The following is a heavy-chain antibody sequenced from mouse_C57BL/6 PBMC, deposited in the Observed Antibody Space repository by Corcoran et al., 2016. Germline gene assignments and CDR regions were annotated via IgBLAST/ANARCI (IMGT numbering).Heavy chain of an antibody. D-gene: IGHD2-2*01. Sequence: QVQLQQSGAELARPGASVKLSCKASGYTFTSYGISWVKQRTGQGLEWIGEIYPRSGNTYYNDKFKGKATLTADKSSSTAYMELRILTSEDSAVYFCARSTMVTPAWVAYWGQGTLVTVSA. V-gene: IGHV1-81*01. J-gene: IGHJ3*01. CDR1: GYTFTSYG. CDR2: IYPRSGNT. CDR3: ARSTMVTPAWVAY.